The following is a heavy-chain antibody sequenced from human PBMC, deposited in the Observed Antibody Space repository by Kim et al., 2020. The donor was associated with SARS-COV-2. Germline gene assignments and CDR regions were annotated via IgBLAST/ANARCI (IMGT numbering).Heavy chain of an antibody. CDR3: ARGGGGKGNAFDI. J-gene: IGHJ3*02. CDR2: IYYSGST. D-gene: IGHD2-15*01. V-gene: IGHV4-31*03. Sequence: SETLSLTCTVSGGSISSGGYYWSWIRQHPGKGLEWIGYIYYSGSTYYNPSLKSRVTISVDTSKNQFSLKLSSVTAADTAVYYCARGGGGKGNAFDIWGQGKMVTVSS. CDR1: GGSISSGGYY.